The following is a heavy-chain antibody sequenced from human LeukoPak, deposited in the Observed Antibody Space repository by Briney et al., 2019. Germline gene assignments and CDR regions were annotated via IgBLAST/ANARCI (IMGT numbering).Heavy chain of an antibody. D-gene: IGHD1-14*01. CDR1: GFTFSSYS. Sequence: PWGSLRLSCAASGFTFSSYSMNWVRQAPGKGREWVSSISSSSSYIYYADSVKGRFTISRDNAKNSLYLQMNSLRAEDTAVYYCARRANRQTPFDYWGQGTLVTVSS. CDR2: ISSSSSYI. V-gene: IGHV3-21*01. J-gene: IGHJ4*02. CDR3: ARRANRQTPFDY.